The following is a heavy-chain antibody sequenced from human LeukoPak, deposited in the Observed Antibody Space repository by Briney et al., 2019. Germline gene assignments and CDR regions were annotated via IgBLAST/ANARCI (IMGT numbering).Heavy chain of an antibody. V-gene: IGHV3-53*01. CDR1: GFTVSTKY. CDR3: ARGLYTTRHLNHFDY. J-gene: IGHJ4*02. Sequence: SGGSLRLSCAASGFTVSTKYMSWVRQAPGEGLEWVSTIYTSGDTYYAASVKGRFTISRDDSMNTLYLQVNSLRAEDTAVYYCARGLYTTRHLNHFDYWGQGTLVTVSS. CDR2: IYTSGDT. D-gene: IGHD2-2*02.